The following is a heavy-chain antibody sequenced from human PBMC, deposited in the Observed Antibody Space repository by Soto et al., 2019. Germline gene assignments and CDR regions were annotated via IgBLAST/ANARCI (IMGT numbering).Heavy chain of an antibody. D-gene: IGHD6-13*01. CDR2: IYPGDSYT. J-gene: IGHJ4*02. V-gene: IGHV5-51*01. CDR1: GYSFTSYW. CDR3: ATQQQLALFDH. Sequence: VESLKISCNASGYSFTSYWIGWVRQMPGKGLEWMGIIYPGDSYTRYSPSFQGQVTISADKSISTAYLQWSSLKASDTAMYYCATQQQLALFDHWGQGTLVTVSS.